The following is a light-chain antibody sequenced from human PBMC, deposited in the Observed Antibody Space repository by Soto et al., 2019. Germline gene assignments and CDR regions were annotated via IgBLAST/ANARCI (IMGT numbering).Light chain of an antibody. CDR2: GNR. J-gene: IGLJ3*02. CDR3: QAYDYSLAAFV. V-gene: IGLV1-40*01. Sequence: QSVLTQPPSVSGAPGQRVTISCTGNNYNLGAGYDVHWYQQLPGAATKLVIFGNRNRPSGVPELFSGSKSATSASLAITGLQAEDEADDYCQAYDYSLAAFVFGGGTKLTVL. CDR1: NYNLGAGYD.